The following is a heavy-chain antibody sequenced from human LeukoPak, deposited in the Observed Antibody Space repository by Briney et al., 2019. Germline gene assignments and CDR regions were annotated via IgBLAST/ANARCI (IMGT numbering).Heavy chain of an antibody. CDR3: AKTAMIVVVIPFDAFDI. V-gene: IGHV3-21*04. CDR2: ISSSSSYI. Sequence: GGLRLSCAASGFTFSSYSMNWVRQAPGKGLEWVSSISSSSSYIYYADSVKGRFTISRDNSKNTLYLQMNSLRAEDTAVYYCAKTAMIVVVIPFDAFDIWGQGTMVTVSS. J-gene: IGHJ3*02. D-gene: IGHD3-22*01. CDR1: GFTFSSYS.